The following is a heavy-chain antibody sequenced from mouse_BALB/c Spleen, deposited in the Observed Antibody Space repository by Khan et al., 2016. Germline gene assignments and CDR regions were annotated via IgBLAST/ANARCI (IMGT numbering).Heavy chain of an antibody. D-gene: IGHD1-1*02. CDR1: GYIFTTYL. J-gene: IGHJ2*01. CDR3: ARSRWDYFDY. CDR2: INPSSGYT. Sequence: QVQLQQSAAELARPGASVKMSCKASGYIFTTYLMYWVKQRPGQGLEWIGHINPSSGYTEYNQKFKDKTNLTADKSSSTAYMQLSSMTSDDSAVDYCARSRWDYFDYWGQGTTLTVSS. V-gene: IGHV1-4*02.